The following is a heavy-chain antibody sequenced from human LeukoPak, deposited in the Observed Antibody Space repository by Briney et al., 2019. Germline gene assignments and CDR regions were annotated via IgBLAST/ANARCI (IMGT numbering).Heavy chain of an antibody. CDR2: INHSGST. CDR3: ARLSGGYSDYYYYYMDV. D-gene: IGHD3-22*01. J-gene: IGHJ6*03. CDR1: GGSFSGYY. V-gene: IGHV4-34*01. Sequence: SETLSLTCGVCGGSFSGYYWSWIRQPPGKGLEWIGEINHSGSTNYNPSLKSRVTISVDPSKNQFSLRLRSVTAADTAVYYCARLSGGYSDYYYYYMDVWGKGTTVTVSS.